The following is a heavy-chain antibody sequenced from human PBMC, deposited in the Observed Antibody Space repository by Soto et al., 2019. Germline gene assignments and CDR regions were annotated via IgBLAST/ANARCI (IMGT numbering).Heavy chain of an antibody. J-gene: IGHJ4*02. CDR3: ARGHISQAVAGHFDY. V-gene: IGHV1-46*01. CDR2: INPTGGST. Sequence: SSVKVSYKASGYTFTSYYMLWERQAPGQGVEWRGIINPTGGSTSYAQKFQGRVTMTRDTSTSMIYMELSGLRTEDKAVYYCARGHISQAVAGHFDYWGQGTLVTVSS. CDR1: GYTFTSYY. D-gene: IGHD6-19*01.